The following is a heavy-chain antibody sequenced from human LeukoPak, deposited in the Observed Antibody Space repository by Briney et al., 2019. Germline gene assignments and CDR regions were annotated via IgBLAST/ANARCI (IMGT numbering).Heavy chain of an antibody. J-gene: IGHJ6*02. CDR2: INSDGSST. D-gene: IGHD3-9*01. Sequence: LGGSLRLSCAASGFTFSSYWMHWVRQAPGKGLVWVSRINSDGSSTSYADSVKGRFTISRDNAKNTLYLQMNSLRAEDTAVYYCARVAYFDPKRYYGMDVWGQGTTVTVSS. V-gene: IGHV3-74*01. CDR1: GFTFSSYW. CDR3: ARVAYFDPKRYYGMDV.